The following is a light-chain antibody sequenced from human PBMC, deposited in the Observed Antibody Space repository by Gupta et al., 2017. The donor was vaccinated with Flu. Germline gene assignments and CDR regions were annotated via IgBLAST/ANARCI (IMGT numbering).Light chain of an antibody. CDR2: DVN. J-gene: IGLJ1*01. CDR3: CSYTRSSTYV. Sequence: QSALTQPASVSGSPRQSITISCTVTSSDVGGYYSVSWYQLPPGKAPKLMIYDVNKRPSGVSDRFSGSKSGNTASLTISGLQAEDEADYYCCSYTRSSTYVFGTGTKVTVL. V-gene: IGLV2-14*01. CDR1: SSDVGGYYS.